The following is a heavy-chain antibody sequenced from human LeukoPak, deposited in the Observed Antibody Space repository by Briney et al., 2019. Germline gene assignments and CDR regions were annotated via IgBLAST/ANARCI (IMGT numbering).Heavy chain of an antibody. Sequence: SETLSLTCAVYGGSFSGYYWSWIRQPPGKGLEWIGEINHSGSTNYNPSLKSRVTISVDTSKNQFSLKLSSVTAADTAVYYCARDYRSSSGWTVDYWGQGTLVTVSS. J-gene: IGHJ4*02. D-gene: IGHD6-19*01. CDR3: ARDYRSSSGWTVDY. V-gene: IGHV4-34*01. CDR2: INHSGST. CDR1: GGSFSGYY.